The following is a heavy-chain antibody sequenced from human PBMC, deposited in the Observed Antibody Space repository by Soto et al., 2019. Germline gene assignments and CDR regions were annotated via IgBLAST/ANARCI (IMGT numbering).Heavy chain of an antibody. D-gene: IGHD5-18*01. J-gene: IGHJ6*01. CDR1: GGTFSSYT. V-gene: IGHV1-69*04. CDR3: AREDTATSYGMDV. CDR2: IIPILGIA. Sequence: SVKVSCKASGGTFSSYTISWVRQAPGQGLEWMGRIIPILGIANYAQKFQGRVTITADKSTSTAYMELSSLRSEDTAVYYCAREDTATSYGMDVWGQGTTVTVSS.